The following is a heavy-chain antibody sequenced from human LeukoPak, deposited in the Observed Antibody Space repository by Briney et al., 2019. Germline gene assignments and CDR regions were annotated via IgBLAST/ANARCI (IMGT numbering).Heavy chain of an antibody. CDR2: IKQDGSQK. CDR3: ATDMVVGAPGADY. V-gene: IGHV3-7*01. D-gene: IGHD1-26*01. J-gene: IGHJ4*02. Sequence: GGSLRLSCAASGFTFTNYWMSWVRQAPGKGLEWVANIKQDGSQKFYVDSVKGRFTISRDNAKYSLYLQMNSLRAEDTAVYYCATDMVVGAPGADYWGQGTLVTVSS. CDR1: GFTFTNYW.